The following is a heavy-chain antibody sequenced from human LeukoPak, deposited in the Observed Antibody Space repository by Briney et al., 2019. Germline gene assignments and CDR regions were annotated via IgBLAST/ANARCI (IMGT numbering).Heavy chain of an antibody. J-gene: IGHJ1*01. D-gene: IGHD2-15*01. CDR1: GFTFSSYS. CDR2: ISSSGSYI. CDR3: ARASALGYCSGGSCYVHFQH. Sequence: GGSLRLSCAASGFTFSSYSMNWVRQAPGKGLEWVSSISSSGSYIYYADSVKGRFTISRDNAKNSLYLQMNSLRAEDTAVYYCARASALGYCSGGSCYVHFQHWGQGTLVTVSS. V-gene: IGHV3-21*01.